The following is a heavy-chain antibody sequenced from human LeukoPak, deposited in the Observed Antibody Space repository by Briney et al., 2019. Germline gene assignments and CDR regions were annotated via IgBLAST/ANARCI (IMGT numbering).Heavy chain of an antibody. CDR2: ISGSGGST. CDR1: GFTFSSYA. D-gene: IGHD6-13*01. CDR3: ATIGYSSSPEHYYYYMDV. V-gene: IGHV3-23*01. Sequence: PGGSLRLSCAASGFTFSSYAMSWVRQAPGKGMEWVSAISGSGGSTYYADSVKGRFTISRDNSKNTLYLQMNSLRAEDTAVYYCATIGYSSSPEHYYYYMDVWGKGTTVTISS. J-gene: IGHJ6*03.